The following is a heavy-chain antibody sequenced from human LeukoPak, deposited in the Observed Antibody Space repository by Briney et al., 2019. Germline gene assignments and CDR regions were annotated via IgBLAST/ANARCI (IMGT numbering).Heavy chain of an antibody. D-gene: IGHD6-19*01. Sequence: PSETLSLTCSVSGASIRSNNWWSWVRQPPGKGLEWIGEIYHPGSTYYNPSLKSRVTISVDRSKNQFSLKLSSVTAADTAVYYCVRSYSSGWYYYFDYWGQGTLVTVSS. V-gene: IGHV4-4*02. J-gene: IGHJ4*02. CDR1: GASIRSNNW. CDR2: IYHPGST. CDR3: VRSYSSGWYYYFDY.